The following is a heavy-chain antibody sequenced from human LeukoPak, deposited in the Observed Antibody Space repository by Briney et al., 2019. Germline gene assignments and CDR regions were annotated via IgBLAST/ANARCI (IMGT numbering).Heavy chain of an antibody. CDR1: GFTFSSYW. J-gene: IGHJ4*02. D-gene: IGHD6-6*01. CDR3: STYWQLVHAFNI. Sequence: GGSLRLSCAASGFTFSSYWMSWIRQAPGRGLEWVSYISSSGFTKYYGDSVRGRFTISRDNAKNSLYVQMNSLRAEDTAVYYCSTYWQLVHAFNIWGQGTLVTVSS. V-gene: IGHV3-11*01. CDR2: ISSSGFTK.